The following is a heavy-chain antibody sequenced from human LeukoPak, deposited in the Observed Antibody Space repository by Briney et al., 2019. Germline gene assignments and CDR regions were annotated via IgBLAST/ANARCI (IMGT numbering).Heavy chain of an antibody. V-gene: IGHV4-39*01. Sequence: PSETLSLTCTVSGGSISSSSYYWGWIRQPPGKGLEWIGSIYYSGSTYYNPSLKSRVTISVDTSKNQFSLKLTSVTAADTAVYYCARRLAGTVDYWGQGTLVTVSS. CDR2: IYYSGST. J-gene: IGHJ4*02. CDR3: ARRLAGTVDY. CDR1: GGSISSSSYY. D-gene: IGHD6-13*01.